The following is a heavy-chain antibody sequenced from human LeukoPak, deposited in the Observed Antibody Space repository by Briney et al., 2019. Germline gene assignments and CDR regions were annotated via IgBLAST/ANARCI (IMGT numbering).Heavy chain of an antibody. J-gene: IGHJ3*02. CDR3: VKVWGRDIGAFDI. V-gene: IGHV3-64D*09. CDR2: ISTNGSST. CDR1: GFTFSSYA. D-gene: IGHD2-15*01. Sequence: GGSLRLSCSASGFTFSSYAMHWVRPAPGKGLEYVSAISTNGSSTYYGDSVKGRFTISRDNSKNTLYLQMSSLRAEDTAVYYCVKVWGRDIGAFDIWGQGTMVTVSS.